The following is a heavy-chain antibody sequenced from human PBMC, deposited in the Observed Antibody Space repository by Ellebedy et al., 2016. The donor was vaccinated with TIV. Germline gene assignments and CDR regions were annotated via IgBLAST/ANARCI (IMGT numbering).Heavy chain of an antibody. CDR3: ARGLTRRDGYNLGAFDI. J-gene: IGHJ3*02. V-gene: IGHV4-31*03. Sequence: SETLSLTXTVSGGSISSGGYYWSWIRQHPGKGLEWIGYIYYSGSTYYNPSLKSRVTISVDTSKNQFSLKLSSVTAADTAVYYCARGLTRRDGYNLGAFDIWGQGTMVTVSS. CDR1: GGSISSGGYY. D-gene: IGHD5-24*01. CDR2: IYYSGST.